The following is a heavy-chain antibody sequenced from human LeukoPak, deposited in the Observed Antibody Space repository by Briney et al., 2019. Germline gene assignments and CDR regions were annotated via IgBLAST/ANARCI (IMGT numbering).Heavy chain of an antibody. CDR3: ARAADYYDSSGCFDY. CDR1: GGSISSGGYY. J-gene: IGHJ4*02. Sequence: SETLSLTRTVSGGSISSGGYYWSWIRQHPGKGLEWIGYIYYSGSTYYNPSLKSRVTISVDTSKNQFSLKLSSVTAADTAVYYCARAADYYDSSGCFDYWGQGTLVTVSS. D-gene: IGHD3-22*01. V-gene: IGHV4-31*03. CDR2: IYYSGST.